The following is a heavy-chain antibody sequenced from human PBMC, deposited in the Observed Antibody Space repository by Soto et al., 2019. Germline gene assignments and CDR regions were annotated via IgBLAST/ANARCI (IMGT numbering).Heavy chain of an antibody. CDR1: GFTFSSYS. CDR3: ARDNSMMGGAFDI. V-gene: IGHV3-48*01. CDR2: ISSSSSTI. J-gene: IGHJ3*02. Sequence: GGSLRLSCAASGFTFSSYSMNWVRQAPGKGLEWVSYISSSSSTIYYADSVKGRFTISRDNAKNSLYLQMNSLRAEDTAVYYCARDNSMMGGAFDIWGQGTMVTVSS. D-gene: IGHD3-22*01.